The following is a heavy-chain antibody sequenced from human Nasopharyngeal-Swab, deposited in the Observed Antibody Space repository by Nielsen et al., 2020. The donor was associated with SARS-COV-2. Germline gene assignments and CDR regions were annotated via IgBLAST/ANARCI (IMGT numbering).Heavy chain of an antibody. D-gene: IGHD4-17*01. Sequence: GGSLRLSCAASGFTFSSYAMSWVRQAPGKGLEWVSAISGSGGSTYYAGSVKGRFTISRDNSKNTLYLQMNSLRAEDTAVYYCANHRDYGETYYYMDVWGKGTTVTVSS. V-gene: IGHV3-23*01. CDR3: ANHRDYGETYYYMDV. CDR2: ISGSGGST. J-gene: IGHJ6*03. CDR1: GFTFSSYA.